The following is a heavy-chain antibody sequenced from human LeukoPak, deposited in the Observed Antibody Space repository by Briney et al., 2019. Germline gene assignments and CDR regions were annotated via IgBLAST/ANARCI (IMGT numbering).Heavy chain of an antibody. Sequence: ASVKVSFKASGYTFTSYYMHWVRQAPGQGLEWMGIINPSGGSASYAQKFQGRVTMTRDTSTSTVYMELSSLRSEDTAVYYCAREAYDILTGYQMKYFQHWGQGTLVTVSS. D-gene: IGHD3-9*01. CDR2: INPSGGSA. J-gene: IGHJ1*01. V-gene: IGHV1-46*01. CDR1: GYTFTSYY. CDR3: AREAYDILTGYQMKYFQH.